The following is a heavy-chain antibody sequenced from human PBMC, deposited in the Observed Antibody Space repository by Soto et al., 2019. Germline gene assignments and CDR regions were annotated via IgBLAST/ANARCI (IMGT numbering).Heavy chain of an antibody. V-gene: IGHV1-69*02. CDR2: IIPILGIA. Sequence: QVQLVQSGAEVKKPGSSVKVSCKASGGTFSSYTISWVRQAPGQGLEWMGRIIPILGIANYAQKFQGRVTITADKSTSTAYMELSSLRSEATAVYYCARGLGYCSSTSCYGGDYWGQGTLVTVSS. CDR1: GGTFSSYT. J-gene: IGHJ4*02. D-gene: IGHD2-2*01. CDR3: ARGLGYCSSTSCYGGDY.